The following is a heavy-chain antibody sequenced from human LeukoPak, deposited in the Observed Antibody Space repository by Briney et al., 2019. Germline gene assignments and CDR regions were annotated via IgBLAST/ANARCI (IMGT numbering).Heavy chain of an antibody. D-gene: IGHD3-16*01. Sequence: PSETLSLTCTVSDDSISDYYRGWIRQPPGKGPEWIGYFHNSGTSTYNPSLKSRVTISADTSKNQFSLKLNPLTTADTAVYYCTRGAGWLIDYWGQGILVTVSS. V-gene: IGHV4-59*01. CDR2: FHNSGTS. CDR3: TRGAGWLIDY. CDR1: DDSISDYY. J-gene: IGHJ4*02.